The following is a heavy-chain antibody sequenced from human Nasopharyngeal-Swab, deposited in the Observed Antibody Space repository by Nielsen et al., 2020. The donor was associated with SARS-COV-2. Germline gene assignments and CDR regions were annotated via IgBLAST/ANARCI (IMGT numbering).Heavy chain of an antibody. CDR2: ISDSGTIK. D-gene: IGHD3-10*01. CDR3: ARDLGHYYGSGKNYFFDF. Sequence: GGSLRLSGAASGFTFGSYEMNWVRQAPGKGLEWVSYISDSGTIKQYADSVKGRFTISRDNANNSLYLEMDSLGADDTAVYYCARDLGHYYGSGKNYFFDFWGQGTLVTVSS. CDR1: GFTFGSYE. V-gene: IGHV3-48*03. J-gene: IGHJ4*02.